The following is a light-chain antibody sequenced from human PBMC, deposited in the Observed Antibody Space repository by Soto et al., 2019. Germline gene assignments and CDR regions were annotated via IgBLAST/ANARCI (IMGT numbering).Light chain of an antibody. CDR2: EVN. J-gene: IGLJ3*02. Sequence: QSALTQPASVSGSPGRSITISCTRTRGDVGGNNYVSWYQHHPGKAPQLMIYEVNNRPSWVSNLFSGSKSGNTSSLTISGLQGEDEGDAYGSPYTGSSTPGFGGGTKLTVL. V-gene: IGLV2-14*01. CDR3: SPYTGSSTPG. CDR1: RGDVGGNNY.